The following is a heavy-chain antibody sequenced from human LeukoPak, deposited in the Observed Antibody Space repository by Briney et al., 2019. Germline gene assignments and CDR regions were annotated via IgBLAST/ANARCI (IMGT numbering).Heavy chain of an antibody. CDR2: IYHSGST. D-gene: IGHD3-22*01. J-gene: IGHJ3*02. Sequence: NPSQTLSLTCTVSGGSISSGDYYWSWIRQPPGKGLEWIGYIYHSGSTYYNPSLKSRVTISVDTSKNQFSLKLSSVTAADTAVYYCAREVNSSGYYSAFDIWGQGTMVTVSS. CDR1: GGSISSGDYY. V-gene: IGHV4-30-4*08. CDR3: AREVNSSGYYSAFDI.